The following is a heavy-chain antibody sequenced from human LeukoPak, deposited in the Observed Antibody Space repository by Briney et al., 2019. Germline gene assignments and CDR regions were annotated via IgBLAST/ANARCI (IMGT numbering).Heavy chain of an antibody. V-gene: IGHV3-48*04. CDR3: ARGPKKDSSTDAFDI. CDR2: ISSSGSTI. D-gene: IGHD2-2*01. CDR1: GFTFSSYA. J-gene: IGHJ3*02. Sequence: GGSLRLSCAASGFTFSSYAMSWVRQAPGKGLEWVSYISSSGSTIYYADSVKGRFTISRDNAKNSLYLQMNSLRAEDTAVYYCARGPKKDSSTDAFDIWGQGTMVTVSS.